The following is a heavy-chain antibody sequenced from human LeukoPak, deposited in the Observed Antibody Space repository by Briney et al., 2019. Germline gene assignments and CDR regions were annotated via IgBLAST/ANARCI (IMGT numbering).Heavy chain of an antibody. CDR2: ISGSGGST. J-gene: IGHJ4*02. V-gene: IGHV3-23*01. CDR3: AKDSSSGSCFDY. D-gene: IGHD1-26*01. CDR1: GFTFSSYA. Sequence: GGSLRLSCAASGFTFSSYAMSWVRQAPGKGLEWVSAISGSGGSTYYADYVKGRFTISRDNSKNTLYLQMNSLRAEDTAVYYCAKDSSSGSCFDYWGQGTLVTVSS.